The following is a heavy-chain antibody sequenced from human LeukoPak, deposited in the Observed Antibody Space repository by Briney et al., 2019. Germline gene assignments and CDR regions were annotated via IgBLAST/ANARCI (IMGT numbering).Heavy chain of an antibody. CDR1: GYTFTSYY. Sequence: ASVKVSCKASGYTFTSYYMHWVRQAPGQELEWMGIINPSGGSTSYAQKFQGRVTMTRDTSTSTVYMELSSLRYEDTAVYYCARTRDGYNALDYWGQGTLVTVSS. CDR3: ARTRDGYNALDY. J-gene: IGHJ4*02. V-gene: IGHV1-46*01. D-gene: IGHD5-12*01. CDR2: INPSGGST.